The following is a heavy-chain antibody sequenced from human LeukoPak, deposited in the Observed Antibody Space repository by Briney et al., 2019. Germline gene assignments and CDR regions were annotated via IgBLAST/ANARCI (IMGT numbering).Heavy chain of an antibody. D-gene: IGHD1-1*01. CDR1: GFTFSSYG. J-gene: IGHJ3*02. V-gene: IGHV3-30-3*02. CDR2: ISYDGSNK. Sequence: PGGSLRLSCAASGFTFSSYGMHWVRQAPGKGLEWVAVISYDGSNKYYADSVKGRFTISRDDSESTLFLQMNSLRTDDTSVYFCAKYAYNWNAPDGFDMWGQGTMVIVSS. CDR3: AKYAYNWNAPDGFDM.